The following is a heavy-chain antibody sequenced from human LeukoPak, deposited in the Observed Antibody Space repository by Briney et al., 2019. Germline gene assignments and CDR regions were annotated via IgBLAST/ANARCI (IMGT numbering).Heavy chain of an antibody. J-gene: IGHJ4*02. Sequence: PSETLSLTCTVSGGSISSSSYYWGWIRQPPGKGLEWIGSIYYSGSTYYNPSLKSRVTISVDTSKNQFSLKLSSVTAADTAVYYCARHYYYDSSGYYFHFDYWGQGTLVTVSS. CDR3: ARHYYYDSSGYYFHFDY. V-gene: IGHV4-39*01. CDR1: GGSISSSSYY. D-gene: IGHD3-22*01. CDR2: IYYSGST.